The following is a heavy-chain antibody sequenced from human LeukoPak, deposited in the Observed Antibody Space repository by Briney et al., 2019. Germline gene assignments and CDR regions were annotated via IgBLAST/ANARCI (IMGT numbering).Heavy chain of an antibody. Sequence: GGSLRLSCAASGFTFSTYTMNWVRQAPGKGLVWVAHINTDGRTTTYADSVKGRFTVARDNAKNTLYLEMNRLRAEDTAVYYCARDNTYMFDYWGQGTQVTVSS. J-gene: IGHJ4*02. V-gene: IGHV3-74*01. CDR2: INTDGRTT. D-gene: IGHD2-2*02. CDR1: GFTFSTYT. CDR3: ARDNTYMFDY.